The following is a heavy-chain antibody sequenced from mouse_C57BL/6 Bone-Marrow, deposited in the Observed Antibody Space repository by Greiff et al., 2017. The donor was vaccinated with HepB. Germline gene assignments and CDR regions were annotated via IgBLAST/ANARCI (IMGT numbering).Heavy chain of an antibody. CDR3: TKSSYPYYAMDY. D-gene: IGHD1-1*01. V-gene: IGHV14-4*01. Sequence: EVKLQESGAELVRPGASVKLSCTASGFNIKDDYMHWVKQRPEQGLEWIGWIDPENGDTEYASKFQGKATITADTSSNTAYLQLSSLTSEDTAVYYCTKSSYPYYAMDYWGQGTSVTVSS. CDR1: GFNIKDDY. CDR2: IDPENGDT. J-gene: IGHJ4*01.